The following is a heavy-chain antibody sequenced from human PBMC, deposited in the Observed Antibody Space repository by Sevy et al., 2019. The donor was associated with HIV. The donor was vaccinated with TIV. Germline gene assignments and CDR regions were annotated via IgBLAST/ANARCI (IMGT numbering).Heavy chain of an antibody. CDR3: TTDTGISDYDFWSGRDDTFDN. Sequence: GGSLRLSCAASGFTFSNAWMSWVRQAPGKGLEWVGRIKSKTDGGTTDYAATGKGRFTISTDESKNTLYLQMNSLKTDDTAVYYCTTDTGISDYDFWSGRDDTFDNWGQGTMVTVSS. J-gene: IGHJ3*02. CDR1: GFTFSNAW. D-gene: IGHD3-3*01. CDR2: IKSKTDGGTT. V-gene: IGHV3-15*01.